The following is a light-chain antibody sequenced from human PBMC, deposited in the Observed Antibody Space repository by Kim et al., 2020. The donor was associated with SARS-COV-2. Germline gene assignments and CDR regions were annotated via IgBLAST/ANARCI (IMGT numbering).Light chain of an antibody. CDR2: KDS. CDR3: QSADSSGTYYV. J-gene: IGLJ1*01. Sequence: SPGQTARITCSGDALPKQYAYWYQQKPGQAPVLVLYKDSERPAGIPERFSGSSSGTTVTLTISGVQAEDEADYYCQSADSSGTYYVFGTGTKVTVL. CDR1: ALPKQY. V-gene: IGLV3-25*03.